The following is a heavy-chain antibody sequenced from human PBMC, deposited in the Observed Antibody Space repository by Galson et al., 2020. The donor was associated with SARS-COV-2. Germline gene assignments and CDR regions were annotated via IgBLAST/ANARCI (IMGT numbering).Heavy chain of an antibody. CDR3: ARQILTGYYSFYYIDC. Sequence: SETLSLTCTVSGCSISSSSYYWGWIRQPPGKGLEWIGSIYYSGSTYYNPSLTSRVSIAVDTSKDQFSLKLSSVTAADTAVYYCARQILTGYYSFYYIDCWGQGTLVTVSS. CDR1: GCSISSSSYY. J-gene: IGHJ4*02. V-gene: IGHV4-39*01. CDR2: IYYSGST. D-gene: IGHD3-9*01.